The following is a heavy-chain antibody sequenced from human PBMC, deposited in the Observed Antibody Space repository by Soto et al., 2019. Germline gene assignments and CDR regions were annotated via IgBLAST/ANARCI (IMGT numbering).Heavy chain of an antibody. J-gene: IGHJ5*02. V-gene: IGHV4-30-2*01. CDR3: ARSPADDLRDNGFDP. CDR1: GCSISSGGYA. Sequence: PSETLSLTCAVSGCSISSGGYAWSWIRQPPGKGLEWIGYIYHSGSTYYNPSLKSRVTISVDRSKNQFSLKLSSVTAADTAVYYCARSPADDLRDNGFDPWGQGTLVTVSS. CDR2: IYHSGST. D-gene: IGHD3-3*01.